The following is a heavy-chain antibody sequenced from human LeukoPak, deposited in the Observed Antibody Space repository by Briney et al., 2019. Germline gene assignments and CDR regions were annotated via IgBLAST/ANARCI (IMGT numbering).Heavy chain of an antibody. J-gene: IGHJ4*02. CDR1: GGSISNSGGFY. CDR2: ISYRGST. D-gene: IGHD1-26*01. V-gene: IGHV4-31*02. Sequence: PSETLSLTCTVSGGSISNSGGFYWSWIRQHPGDGLEWIGFISYRGSTYYNPSLKSRVTISVDTSKNQFSLKLSSVTAADTAVYYCARLTKGVWELRGGGQGTLVTVSS. CDR3: ARLTKGVWELRG.